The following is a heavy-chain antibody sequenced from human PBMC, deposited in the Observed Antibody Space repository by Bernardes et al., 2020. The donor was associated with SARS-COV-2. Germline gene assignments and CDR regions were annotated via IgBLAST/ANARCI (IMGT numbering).Heavy chain of an antibody. Sequence: GGSLRLSCAVSGFTLSDYYVGWIRQAPGKGLEWVSYISSASSYTNYADSVKGRFTISRDNAKNSLYLQMNSLRVEDTAVYYCARGQGKNWIDPWGQGTLVTV. CDR1: GFTLSDYY. V-gene: IGHV3-11*06. CDR3: ARGQGKNWIDP. CDR2: ISSASSYT. J-gene: IGHJ5*02.